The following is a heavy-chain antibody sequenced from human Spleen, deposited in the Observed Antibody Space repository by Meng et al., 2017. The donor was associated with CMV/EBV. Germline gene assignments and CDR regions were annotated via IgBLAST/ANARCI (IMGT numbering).Heavy chain of an antibody. Sequence: YPFTSYGISWVRQAPGQGLEWMGWISVYTDNTSSAQKYQGRLTMTTDTSTSTAYMEVRSLRSDDTAVYYCARDSPSLYSSSPGIDFWGQGTLVTVSS. CDR3: ARDSPSLYSSSPGIDF. D-gene: IGHD6-6*01. J-gene: IGHJ4*02. CDR1: YPFTSYG. CDR2: ISVYTDNT. V-gene: IGHV1-18*01.